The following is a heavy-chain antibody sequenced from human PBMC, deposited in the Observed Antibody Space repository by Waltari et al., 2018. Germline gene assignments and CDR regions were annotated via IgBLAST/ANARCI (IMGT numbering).Heavy chain of an antibody. CDR2: ISSSGSTI. D-gene: IGHD3-22*01. CDR3: ARDPNSSGYPY. V-gene: IGHV3-11*04. CDR1: GYSISSGYY. Sequence: QVQLQESGPGLVKPSETLSLTCAVSGYSISSGYYWGWIRQPPGKGLEWVSYISSSGSTIYYADAVKGRFTISRDNAKNSLYLQMNSLRAEDTAVYYCARDPNSSGYPYWGQGTLVTVSS. J-gene: IGHJ4*02.